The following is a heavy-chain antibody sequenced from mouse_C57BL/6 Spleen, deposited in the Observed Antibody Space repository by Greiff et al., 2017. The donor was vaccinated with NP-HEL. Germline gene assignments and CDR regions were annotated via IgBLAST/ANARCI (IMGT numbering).Heavy chain of an antibody. V-gene: IGHV7-3*01. J-gene: IGHJ3*01. CDR2: IRNKANGDTT. D-gene: IGHD2-1*01. Sequence: EVQRVESGGGLVQPGGSLSLSCAASGFTFTDYYMSWVRQPPGKGLEWLGFIRNKANGDTTEYSASVKGRFTISSDTSQSILYLKMNALGAEDSAAYYGAGDSNCGAWFAYWGQGTLVTVSA. CDR1: GFTFTDYY. CDR3: AGDSNCGAWFAY.